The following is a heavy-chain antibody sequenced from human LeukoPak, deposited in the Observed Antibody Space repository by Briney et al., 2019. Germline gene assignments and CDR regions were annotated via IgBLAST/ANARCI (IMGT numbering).Heavy chain of an antibody. CDR1: TFSDYA. Sequence: GGSLRLSCEFTFSDYAVSWVRQAPGKGLEWVSTISGRGDTTYYAGSVRGRFTVSRDNSKNTVFLQMNSLGADDTALYYCAKCLRADHRPVYTYYYMDVWGKGTTVTVSS. CDR3: AKCLRADHRPVYTYYYMDV. CDR2: ISGRGDTT. J-gene: IGHJ6*03. V-gene: IGHV3-23*01. D-gene: IGHD5/OR15-5a*01.